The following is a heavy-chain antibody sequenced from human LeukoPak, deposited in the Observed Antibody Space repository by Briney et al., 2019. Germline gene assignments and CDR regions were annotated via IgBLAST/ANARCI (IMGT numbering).Heavy chain of an antibody. CDR3: ARRAGAYSHPYDY. CDR1: GFTFNSFA. D-gene: IGHD4/OR15-4a*01. V-gene: IGHV3-23*01. Sequence: GGSLRLSCAASGFTFNSFAMSWVRQAPGKGLEWVSAISGGGSTYYADSVKGRFTISRDNSKNTLYLQMNSLRAEDTAVYYCARRAGAYSHPYDYWGQGTLVTVSS. J-gene: IGHJ4*02. CDR2: ISGGGST.